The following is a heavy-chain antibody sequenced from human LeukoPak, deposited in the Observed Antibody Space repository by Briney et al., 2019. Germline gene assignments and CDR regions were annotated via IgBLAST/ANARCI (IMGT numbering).Heavy chain of an antibody. V-gene: IGHV4-30-2*01. J-gene: IGHJ6*02. CDR2: IYHSGST. CDR1: GGSISSGGYS. Sequence: SQTLSLTCAVSGGSISSGGYSWSWIRQPPGKGLEWIGYIYHSGSTYYNPSLKSRVTISVDRSKNQFSLKLSSVTAADTAVYYCASSTRGELPHHYGMDVWGQGTTDTVSS. D-gene: IGHD1-26*01. CDR3: ASSTRGELPHHYGMDV.